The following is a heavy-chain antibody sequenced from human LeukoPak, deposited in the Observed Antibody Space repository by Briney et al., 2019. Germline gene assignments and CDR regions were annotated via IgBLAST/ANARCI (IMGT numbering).Heavy chain of an antibody. Sequence: GASVKVSYKASGYTFTSYDINWVRQATGQGLEWMGWMNPNSGNTGYAQKFQGRVTMTRNTSISTAYMELSSLRSEDTAVYYCARVEQWLVQGYYYYMDVWGKGTTVTVSS. CDR3: ARVEQWLVQGYYYYMDV. J-gene: IGHJ6*03. D-gene: IGHD6-19*01. V-gene: IGHV1-8*01. CDR2: MNPNSGNT. CDR1: GYTFTSYD.